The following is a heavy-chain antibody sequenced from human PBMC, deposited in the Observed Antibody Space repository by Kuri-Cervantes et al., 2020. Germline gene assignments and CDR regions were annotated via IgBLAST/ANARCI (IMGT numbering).Heavy chain of an antibody. CDR2: INHSGST. V-gene: IGHV4-34*01. CDR3: ARGVEIVVVIAATPSYMDV. D-gene: IGHD2-15*01. Sequence: SETLSLTCGVYGGSFSGYYWSWIRQPPGKGLEWIGEINHSGSTNYNPSLKSRVTISVDTSKNQFSLKLSSVTAADRAVYYCARGVEIVVVIAATPSYMDVWGKGTTVTVSS. CDR1: GGSFSGYY. J-gene: IGHJ6*03.